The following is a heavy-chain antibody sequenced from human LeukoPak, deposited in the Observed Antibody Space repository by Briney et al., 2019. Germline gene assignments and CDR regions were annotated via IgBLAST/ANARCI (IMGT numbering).Heavy chain of an antibody. CDR3: VSCGTTTCIIRFDH. J-gene: IGHJ4*02. V-gene: IGHV3-7*01. CDR1: GFTFSRYW. CDR2: IKEDGSEK. Sequence: GGSLRLSCAASGFTFSRYWMNWVRQAPGKGLEWVASIKEDGSEKSYVDSVKGRFTISRDNAKNSLYLQTNSLRAEDTAVYYCVSCGTTTCIIRFDHWGQGTLVTVSS. D-gene: IGHD2-2*01.